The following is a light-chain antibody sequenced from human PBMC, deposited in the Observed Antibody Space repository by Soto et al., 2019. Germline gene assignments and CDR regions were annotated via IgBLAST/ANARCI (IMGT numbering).Light chain of an antibody. V-gene: IGKV3-15*01. J-gene: IGKJ5*01. CDR2: GAS. CDR1: QRVSSN. Sequence: EIVMTQSPATLSVSPGERATLSCRARQRVSSNLAWYQQKPGQAPRLLIYGASTRDTGIPARFSGSGSGTEFTHTVISLQSEDFAVYYCQQYNNLPPITCGQGIRLEMK. CDR3: QQYNNLPPIT.